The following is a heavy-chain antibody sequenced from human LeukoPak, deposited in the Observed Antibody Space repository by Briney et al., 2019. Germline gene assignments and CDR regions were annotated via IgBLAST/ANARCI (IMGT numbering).Heavy chain of an antibody. J-gene: IGHJ5*02. CDR1: GYTFTSYY. Sequence: GESLKISCKGSGYTFTSYYMHWVRQAPGQGLEWMGIINPSGGSTSYAQKFQGRVTMTRDTSTSTVYMELSSLRSEDTAVYYCARARPYPYQLPVGFDPWGQGTLVTVSS. V-gene: IGHV1-46*01. CDR3: ARARPYPYQLPVGFDP. D-gene: IGHD2-2*01. CDR2: INPSGGST.